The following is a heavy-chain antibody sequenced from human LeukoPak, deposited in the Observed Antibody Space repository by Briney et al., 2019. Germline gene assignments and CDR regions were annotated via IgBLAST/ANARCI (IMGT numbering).Heavy chain of an antibody. J-gene: IGHJ4*02. CDR3: AKGQWVVATYSDY. CDR1: GFTFSSYA. V-gene: IGHV3-23*01. D-gene: IGHD2-15*01. CDR2: ISGSGGTT. Sequence: GGSLRLSCVASGFTFSSYAMSWVRQAAGKGLEWVSGISGSGGTTYYADSVKGRFTISRDNSKNTLYLQMNSLRADDTAVYYCAKGQWVVATYSDYWGQGTLVTVSS.